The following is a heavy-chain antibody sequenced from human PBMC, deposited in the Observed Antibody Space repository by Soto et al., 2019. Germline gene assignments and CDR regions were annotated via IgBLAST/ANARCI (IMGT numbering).Heavy chain of an antibody. D-gene: IGHD3-3*01. V-gene: IGHV1-45*02. CDR1: GYTFTYRY. Sequence: SVKVSCKASGYTFTYRYLHWVRQAPGQALEWMGWITPFNGNTNYAQKFQDRVTITRDRSMSTAYMELSSLRSEDTAMYYCASPRGPNDDFWSGYSIWGQGTMVTVSS. CDR3: ASPRGPNDDFWSGYSI. J-gene: IGHJ3*02. CDR2: ITPFNGNT.